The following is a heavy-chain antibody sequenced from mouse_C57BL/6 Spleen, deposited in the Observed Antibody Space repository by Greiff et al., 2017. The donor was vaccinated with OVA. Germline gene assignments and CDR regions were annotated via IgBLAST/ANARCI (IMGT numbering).Heavy chain of an antibody. J-gene: IGHJ2*01. CDR1: GYTFTSYW. CDR3: ARHGSREDYFDY. D-gene: IGHD1-1*01. CDR2: IYPSDSET. Sequence: VQLQQPGAELVRPGSSVKLSCKASGYTFTSYWMDWVKQRPGQGLEWIGNIYPSDSETHYNQKFKDKATLTVDKSSSTAYKQLSSLTSEDSAVYYCARHGSREDYFDYWGQGTTLTVSS. V-gene: IGHV1-61*01.